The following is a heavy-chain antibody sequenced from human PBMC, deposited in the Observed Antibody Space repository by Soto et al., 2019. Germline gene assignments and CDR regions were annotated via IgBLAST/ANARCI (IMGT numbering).Heavy chain of an antibody. CDR3: AKDLRFLEWLPNWFDP. CDR2: ISGSGGST. D-gene: IGHD3-3*01. Sequence: LRLSCAASGFTFSSYAMSWVRQAPGKGLEWVSAISGSGGSTYYADSVKGRFTISRDNSKNTLYLQMNSLRAEDTAVYYCAKDLRFLEWLPNWFDPWGQGTLVTVSS. V-gene: IGHV3-23*01. CDR1: GFTFSSYA. J-gene: IGHJ5*02.